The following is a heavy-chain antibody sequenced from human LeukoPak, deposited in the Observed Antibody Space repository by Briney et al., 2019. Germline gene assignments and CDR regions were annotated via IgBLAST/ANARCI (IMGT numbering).Heavy chain of an antibody. CDR2: MNSDGRTT. V-gene: IGHV3-74*01. J-gene: IGHJ4*02. Sequence: GGSLRLSCAASGNYWMHWVRQAPGKGLVWLSRMNSDGRTTNYADSVKGLFIISRDNAKNTLYLQTNSLRAEDTALYYCARGPNSNWSGLDNWGQGTPVIVSS. CDR1: GNYW. D-gene: IGHD4-11*01. CDR3: ARGPNSNWSGLDN.